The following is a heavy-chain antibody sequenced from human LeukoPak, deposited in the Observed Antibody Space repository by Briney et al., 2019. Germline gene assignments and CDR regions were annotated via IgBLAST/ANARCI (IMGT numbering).Heavy chain of an antibody. D-gene: IGHD6-19*01. Sequence: PGGSLRLSCAVSEFSVSSNYMNWVRQAPGKGLEWVSVIYSGGATYYADSVRGRFTISRDNSKNMVSLQMTSLGAEDTAVYYCARGRFSGPDDYWGQGTPVTVSS. V-gene: IGHV3-53*01. CDR1: EFSVSSNY. CDR2: IYSGGAT. CDR3: ARGRFSGPDDY. J-gene: IGHJ4*02.